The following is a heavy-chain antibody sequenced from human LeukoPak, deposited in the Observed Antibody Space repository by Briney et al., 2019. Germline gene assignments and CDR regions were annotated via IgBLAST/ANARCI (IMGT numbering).Heavy chain of an antibody. CDR1: GASISSSNW. CDR3: MRTYCSNISCFYFDY. J-gene: IGHJ4*02. V-gene: IGHV4-4*02. Sequence: PSEALSLTCAVSGASISSSNWWSWARQPPGKGLEWIGEIFHAGTTNYNPSLQSRVTISVDNSRNQFSLKLTSVTAADTAVYYCMRTYCSNISCFYFDYWGQGTLVTVSS. D-gene: IGHD2-2*01. CDR2: IFHAGTT.